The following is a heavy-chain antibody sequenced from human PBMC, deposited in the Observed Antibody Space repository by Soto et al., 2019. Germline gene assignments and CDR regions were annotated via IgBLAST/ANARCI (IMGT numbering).Heavy chain of an antibody. CDR1: GGTFRRYS. CDR3: ASVGRSGWYTPFDY. V-gene: IGHV1-69*01. CDR2: IVPIFGTT. D-gene: IGHD6-19*01. J-gene: IGHJ4*02. Sequence: QVQLVQSGAEVKKPGSSVKVSCKASGGTFRRYSISWVRQAPGQGLEWMGGIVPIFGTTNYAQKFQGRVTITAEESTSTSYMELSSLRSDDTAVYYCASVGRSGWYTPFDYWGPGIPVTVSS.